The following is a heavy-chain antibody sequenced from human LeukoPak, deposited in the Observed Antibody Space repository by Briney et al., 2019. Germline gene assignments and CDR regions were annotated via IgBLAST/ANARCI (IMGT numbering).Heavy chain of an antibody. Sequence: ASVKVSCKASGYTFTSYYMHWVRQAPGQGLEWMGIINPSGGSTSYAQKFQGRVTMTRDMSTSTVYMELSSLRSEDTAVYYCARVSSSFWYYYYYYMDVWGKGTTVTVSS. CDR2: INPSGGST. D-gene: IGHD6-13*01. CDR3: ARVSSSFWYYYYYYMDV. V-gene: IGHV1-46*01. CDR1: GYTFTSYY. J-gene: IGHJ6*03.